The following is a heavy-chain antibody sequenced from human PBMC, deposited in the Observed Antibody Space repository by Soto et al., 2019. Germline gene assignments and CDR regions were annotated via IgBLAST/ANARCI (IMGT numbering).Heavy chain of an antibody. CDR3: ARQCCSGINCDNWFDP. Sequence: QVQLVQSGPEVKKPGASVKVSCQTSGYTFTAFGITWVRQAPGQGLEWMGWISTYNDDTKYAQKVQGRLTRTTDTSTSTAYMELRSLTSDDTAVYYCARQCCSGINCDNWFDPWGQGTLVTVSS. CDR1: GYTFTAFG. J-gene: IGHJ5*02. CDR2: ISTYNDDT. V-gene: IGHV1-18*01. D-gene: IGHD2-2*01.